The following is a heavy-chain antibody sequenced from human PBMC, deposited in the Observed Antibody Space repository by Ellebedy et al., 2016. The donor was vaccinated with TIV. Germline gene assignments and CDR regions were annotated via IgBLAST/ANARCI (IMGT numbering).Heavy chain of an antibody. Sequence: GESLKISCAASGFTFSSYAMHWVRQAPGKGLEWVAVISDDGSNKYYADSVKGRFTISRDNSKNTLYLQMNSLRDEDTAVYYCARVGSGYYRDYYYGMDVWGQGTTVTVSS. CDR3: ARVGSGYYRDYYYGMDV. V-gene: IGHV3-30-3*01. CDR1: GFTFSSYA. CDR2: ISDDGSNK. J-gene: IGHJ6*02. D-gene: IGHD3-22*01.